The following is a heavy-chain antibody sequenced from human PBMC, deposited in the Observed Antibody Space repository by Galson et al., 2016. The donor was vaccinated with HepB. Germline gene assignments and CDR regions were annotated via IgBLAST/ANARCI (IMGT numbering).Heavy chain of an antibody. CDR2: ISTYDGNT. CDR1: GYRFASYG. J-gene: IGHJ5*02. Sequence: SVKVSCKASGYRFASYGISWVRQAPGQGLEWMGYISTYDGNTKSAQRLQGRVTLTRDLSTSIAYMELSNLRSDDTAVYYCARVGPGMLGWFGPWGQGTLVTVSS. D-gene: IGHD7-27*01. CDR3: ARVGPGMLGWFGP. V-gene: IGHV1-18*01.